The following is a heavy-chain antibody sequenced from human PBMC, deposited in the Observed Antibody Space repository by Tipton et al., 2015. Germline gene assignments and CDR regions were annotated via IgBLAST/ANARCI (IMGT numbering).Heavy chain of an antibody. Sequence: SLRLSCVASGFTFGDYAMHWVRQVPGKGLEWVSGISWNSGNIGYADSVRGRFTVSRDNAKNSLYLQMDTLRPEDTASYYCAKELGPYYFYALDGWGQGTTVPVSS. CDR1: GFTFGDYA. D-gene: IGHD7-27*01. V-gene: IGHV3-9*01. CDR3: AKELGPYYFYALDG. CDR2: ISWNSGNI. J-gene: IGHJ6*02.